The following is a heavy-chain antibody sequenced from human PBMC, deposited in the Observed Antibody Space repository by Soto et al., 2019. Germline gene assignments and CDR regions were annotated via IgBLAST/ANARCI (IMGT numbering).Heavy chain of an antibody. J-gene: IGHJ4*02. Sequence: PSETLSLTCSVSGGSIGSYYWSWIRQPPGKGLEWIGYIYYSGSTNYNPSLKSRVTISVDTSKNHFSLKLSSVTATDTAVYYCARAYGDYVFDFWGQGTLVTVSS. CDR2: IYYSGST. CDR1: GGSIGSYY. CDR3: ARAYGDYVFDF. V-gene: IGHV4-59*01. D-gene: IGHD4-17*01.